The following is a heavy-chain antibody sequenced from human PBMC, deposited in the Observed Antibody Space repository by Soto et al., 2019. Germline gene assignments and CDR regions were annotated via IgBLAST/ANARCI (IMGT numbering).Heavy chain of an antibody. CDR2: IQSGGTT. CDR1: GFSVSSKY. V-gene: IGHV3-66*01. D-gene: IGHD2-8*01. CDR3: ARDDVHFNGDRYYGVPMDV. Sequence: EVQLVESGGDLVQPGGSLRLSCAASGFSVSSKYMSWVRQAPGKGLEWVSLIQSGGTTYYAGSVKGRFTISRDYAENTVFLKMNRLIVENTAVYYCARDDVHFNGDRYYGVPMDVWGKGTTVTVSA. J-gene: IGHJ6*04.